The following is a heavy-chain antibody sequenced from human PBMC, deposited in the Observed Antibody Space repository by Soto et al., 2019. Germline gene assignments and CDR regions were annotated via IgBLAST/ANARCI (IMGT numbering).Heavy chain of an antibody. CDR3: ARDGGPARPKPYYYYGMDV. CDR1: GFTFSSYA. D-gene: IGHD6-6*01. J-gene: IGHJ6*02. V-gene: IGHV3-30-3*01. CDR2: ISYDGSNK. Sequence: QVQLVESGGGVVQPGRSLRLSCAASGFTFSSYAMHWVRQAPGKGLEWVAVISYDGSNKYYADSVKGRFTISRDNSKNTRYLQMNSLRAEDTAVYYCARDGGPARPKPYYYYGMDVWGQGTTVTVSS.